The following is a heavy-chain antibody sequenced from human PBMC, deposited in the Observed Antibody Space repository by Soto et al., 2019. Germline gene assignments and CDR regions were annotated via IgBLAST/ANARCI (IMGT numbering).Heavy chain of an antibody. J-gene: IGHJ5*02. CDR1: GFTFSSYA. D-gene: IGHD3-22*01. Sequence: GGSLRLSCAASGFTFSSYAMSWVRQAPGKGLEWVSAISGSGGSTYYADSVKGRSTISRDNSKNTLYLQMNSLRAEDTAVYYCASLRRYYDSSGYSWGQGTLVTVSS. CDR2: ISGSGGST. CDR3: ASLRRYYDSSGYS. V-gene: IGHV3-23*01.